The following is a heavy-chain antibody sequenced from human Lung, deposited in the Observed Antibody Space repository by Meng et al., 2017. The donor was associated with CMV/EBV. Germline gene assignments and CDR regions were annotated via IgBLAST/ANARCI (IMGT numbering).Heavy chain of an antibody. CDR1: GGSVSSGSYY. D-gene: IGHD6-13*01. V-gene: IGHV4-61*01. CDR3: ARFLDSWFYFDS. CDR2: VHYSGST. Sequence: SETLSLTCTVSGGSVSSGSYYWSWIRQPPGKGLEWIGYVHYSGSTNYNPSLKSRVTISLDTSKNQFSLRLSSVTAADTAVYFCARFLDSWFYFDSWGQRTPVTVSS. J-gene: IGHJ4*02.